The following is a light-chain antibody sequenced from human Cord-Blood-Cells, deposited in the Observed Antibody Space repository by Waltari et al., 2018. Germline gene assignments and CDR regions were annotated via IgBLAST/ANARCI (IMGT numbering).Light chain of an antibody. CDR3: QQYGSSPPLT. CDR2: GAS. Sequence: EIALTQSPGTLSLYPGERATLSCRASQSVSSSYLAWYQQKPGQAPRLLIYGASSRATGIPDRFSGSGSGTDFTLTISRLEPEDFAVYYCQQYGSSPPLTFGGGTKVEIK. V-gene: IGKV3-20*01. J-gene: IGKJ4*01. CDR1: QSVSSSY.